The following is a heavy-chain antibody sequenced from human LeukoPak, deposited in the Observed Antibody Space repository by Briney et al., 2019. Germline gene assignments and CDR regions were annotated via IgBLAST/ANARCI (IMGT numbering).Heavy chain of an antibody. CDR3: AKVGYFAYDSRGYFDH. Sequence: AGGSLRLSCAASGFTFDEDGMHWVRHAPGKGVEGVSGISWNSRSIDYVDSVKGRFTISRDNAKNSLYLQMNSLRAEDTALYYCAKVGYFAYDSRGYFDHWGQGTLVTVSS. D-gene: IGHD3-22*01. CDR2: ISWNSRSI. J-gene: IGHJ4*02. CDR1: GFTFDEDG. V-gene: IGHV3-9*01.